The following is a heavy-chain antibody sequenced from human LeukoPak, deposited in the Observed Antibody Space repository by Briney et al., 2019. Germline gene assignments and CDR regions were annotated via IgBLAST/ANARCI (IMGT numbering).Heavy chain of an antibody. J-gene: IGHJ5*02. CDR3: ARFAESYDWFDP. CDR2: ISSSSSYI. V-gene: IGHV3-21*01. D-gene: IGHD1-1*01. CDR1: GFTFSSYS. Sequence: GGSLRLSCVASGFTFSSYSMNWVRQAPGKGLEWVSSISSSSSYIYYADSVKGRFTISRDNAKNSLYLQMNSLRAEDTAVYYCARFAESYDWFDPWGQGTLVTVSS.